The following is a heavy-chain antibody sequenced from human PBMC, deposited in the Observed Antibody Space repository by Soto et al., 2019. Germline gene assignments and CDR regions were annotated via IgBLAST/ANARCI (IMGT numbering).Heavy chain of an antibody. CDR2: VSGGSGVT. Sequence: EVQLLESGGGLVQPGGSLRLSCAVSGLSFSTYGVTWVRQAPGKGLEWVSGVSGGSGVTHYADSVKGRFTITGDNSKNTGSLHMNSLKGEDTAVYYCAKWHGDVDYWGQGTRVTVSS. CDR3: AKWHGDVDY. J-gene: IGHJ4*02. CDR1: GLSFSTYG. V-gene: IGHV3-23*01.